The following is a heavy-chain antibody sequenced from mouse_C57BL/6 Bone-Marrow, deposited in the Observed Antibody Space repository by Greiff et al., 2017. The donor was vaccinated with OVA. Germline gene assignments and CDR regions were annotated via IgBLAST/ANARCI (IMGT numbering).Heavy chain of an antibody. Sequence: QVQLQQSGAELVRPGTSVTMSCKASGYTFTNYWIGWAKQRPGHGLEWIGDIYPGGGYTNYNEKFKGKATLTADKSSSTAYRQFSSLTSEDTAIYYWARDGGVPHAMDYWGQGTSVTVSS. V-gene: IGHV1-63*01. CDR2: IYPGGGYT. J-gene: IGHJ4*01. CDR1: GYTFTNYW. CDR3: ARDGGVPHAMDY. D-gene: IGHD5-1*01.